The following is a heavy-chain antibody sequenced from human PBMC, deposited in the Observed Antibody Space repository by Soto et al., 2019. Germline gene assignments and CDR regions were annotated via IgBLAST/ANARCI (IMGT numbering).Heavy chain of an antibody. CDR1: GGSTTSDY. CDR2: IFHSLGA. CDR3: VRDLNGSGDY. J-gene: IGHJ4*02. Sequence: PSETLSLTCTVSGGSTTSDYWSWIRQPPGKGLEWLGYIFHSLGAKYNPSLGSRGTISLDTYKNQLSLSLRSVTAADTAIYFCVRDLNGSGDYWGQGHLVTVSS. D-gene: IGHD3-10*01. V-gene: IGHV4-59*01.